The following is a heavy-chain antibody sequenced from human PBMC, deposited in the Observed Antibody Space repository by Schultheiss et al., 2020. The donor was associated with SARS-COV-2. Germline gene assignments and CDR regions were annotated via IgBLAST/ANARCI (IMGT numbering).Heavy chain of an antibody. D-gene: IGHD6-13*01. Sequence: ASVKVSCKASGYTFTSYGISWVRQAPGQGLEWMGWISAYNGNTKYSQEFQGRVTITRDTSASTAYMELSRLRSDDTAVYYCARDPGYPQRDYYYYYGMDVWGQGTTVTVSS. CDR3: ARDPGYPQRDYYYYYGMDV. CDR1: GYTFTSYG. J-gene: IGHJ6*02. V-gene: IGHV1-18*01. CDR2: ISAYNGNT.